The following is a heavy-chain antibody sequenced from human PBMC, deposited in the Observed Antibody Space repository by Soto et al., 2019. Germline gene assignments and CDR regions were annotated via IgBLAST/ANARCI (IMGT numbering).Heavy chain of an antibody. CDR2: IYYDGNT. CDR3: ARGGPVDY. Sequence: SETLSLTCTVSGGSITSSSHYWGWIRQPPGKGLEWIGNIYYDGNTYYNPSLKSRVTISVDTSKNQFSLRLNSVTAADTAVYYCARGGPVDYWGQGTLVTVSS. J-gene: IGHJ4*02. V-gene: IGHV4-39*01. CDR1: GGSITSSSHY.